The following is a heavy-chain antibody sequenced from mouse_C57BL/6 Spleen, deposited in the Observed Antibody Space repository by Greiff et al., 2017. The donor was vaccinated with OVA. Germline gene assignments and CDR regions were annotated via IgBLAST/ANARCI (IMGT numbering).Heavy chain of an antibody. CDR3: ASPYDYDIIGYAMDY. D-gene: IGHD2-4*01. V-gene: IGHV1-64*01. CDR2: IHPNSGST. CDR1: GFTFTSYW. J-gene: IGHJ4*01. Sequence: QVQLQQSGAELVKPGASVKLSCKASGFTFTSYWMHWVKQRPGQGLEWIGMIHPNSGSTNYNEKFKSKATLTVDKSSSTAYMQLSSLTSEDSAVYYCASPYDYDIIGYAMDYWGQGTSVTVSS.